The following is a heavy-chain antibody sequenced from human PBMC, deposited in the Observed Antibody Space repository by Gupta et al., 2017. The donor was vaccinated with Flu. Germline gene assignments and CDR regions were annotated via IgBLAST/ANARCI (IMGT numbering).Heavy chain of an antibody. V-gene: IGHV2-70*04. CDR1: GFSLSTFGMR. J-gene: IGHJ4*02. CDR2: IDWDDDE. D-gene: IGHD1-1*01. Sequence: QVTLKESGPALVAPTQTLTLTCTVSGFSLSTFGMRVSWIRQAPGKALEWLARIDWDDDEFYSTSLKTRLTISRDAPKDQVVLTMTNMDPVDTATYYCARITGESYFDYWGQGILVSVSS. CDR3: ARITGESYFDY.